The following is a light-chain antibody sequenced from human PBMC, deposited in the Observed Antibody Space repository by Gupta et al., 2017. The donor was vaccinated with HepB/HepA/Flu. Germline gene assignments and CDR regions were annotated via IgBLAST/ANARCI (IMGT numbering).Light chain of an antibody. Sequence: QSVLTQPPSVSGAPGQSVSISCTGSSSNIGAPYDVHWYQQLPGTAPKLLIYGNSNRPSGVPDRFSGSKSGTSASLAITGLQAEDEADYYCQSYDSSLSAYVFGTGTKVTVL. CDR1: SSNIGAPYD. V-gene: IGLV1-40*01. CDR3: QSYDSSLSAYV. CDR2: GNS. J-gene: IGLJ1*01.